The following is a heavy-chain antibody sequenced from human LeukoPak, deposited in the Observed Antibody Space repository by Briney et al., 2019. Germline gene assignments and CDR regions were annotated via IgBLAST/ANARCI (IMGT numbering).Heavy chain of an antibody. D-gene: IGHD2-15*01. J-gene: IGHJ5*02. CDR1: GYTFTGYY. V-gene: IGHV1-2*02. Sequence: GASVKVSCKASGYTFTGYYMHWVRQAPGQGLEWIGWINPNSGGTNYAQKFQGRVTMTRDTSISTAYMELSRLRSDDTAVYYCARDSGVVVVAATAFDPWGQGTLVTVSS. CDR2: INPNSGGT. CDR3: ARDSGVVVVAATAFDP.